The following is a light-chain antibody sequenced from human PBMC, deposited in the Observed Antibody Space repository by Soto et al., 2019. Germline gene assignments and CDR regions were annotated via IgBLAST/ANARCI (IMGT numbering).Light chain of an antibody. V-gene: IGKV3D-20*02. J-gene: IGKJ5*01. CDR2: GAS. Sequence: GLTQSPGTLSLYPWERATLSCRASQSVSSSYLAWYQQKPGQAPRLLIFGASSRATGVPARFSGSGSGTEFTLTINSLQSEDFAVYFCQQRSNWITFGQGTRLEI. CDR3: QQRSNWIT. CDR1: QSVSSSY.